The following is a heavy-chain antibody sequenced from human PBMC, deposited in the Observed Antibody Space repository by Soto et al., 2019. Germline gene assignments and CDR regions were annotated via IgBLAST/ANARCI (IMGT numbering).Heavy chain of an antibody. CDR2: INAGNGNT. CDR3: ARALVPTPHFDY. J-gene: IGHJ4*02. V-gene: IGHV1-3*01. Sequence: ASVKVSCKACGYTFTSYAMHWVRQAPGQRLEWMGWINAGNGNTKYSQKFQGRVTITRDTSASTAYMELSSLRSEDTAVYYCARALVPTPHFDYWGQGTLVTVSS. D-gene: IGHD2-2*01. CDR1: GYTFTSYA.